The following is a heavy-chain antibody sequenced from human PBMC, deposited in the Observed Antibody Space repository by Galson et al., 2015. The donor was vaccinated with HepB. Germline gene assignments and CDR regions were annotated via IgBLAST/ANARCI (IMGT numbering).Heavy chain of an antibody. CDR1: GYSFSSYW. Sequence: QSGAEVKEPGESLRISCKGSGYSFSSYWISWVRQMPGKGLEWMGRIDPSDSYTNYSPSFQGHVTISVDKSINTAYLQWSSLKASDTAIYYCARRKYSSGTFDDPWGQGTLVTVSS. CDR3: ARRKYSSGTFDDP. V-gene: IGHV5-10-1*01. J-gene: IGHJ5*02. CDR2: IDPSDSYT. D-gene: IGHD3-22*01.